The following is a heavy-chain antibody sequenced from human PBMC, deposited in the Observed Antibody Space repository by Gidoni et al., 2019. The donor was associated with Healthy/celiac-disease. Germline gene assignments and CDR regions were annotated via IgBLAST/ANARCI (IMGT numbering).Heavy chain of an antibody. D-gene: IGHD3-16*01. CDR3: TGMICGPCYYYYMDV. J-gene: IGHJ6*03. CDR2: IRSKAYGGTT. CDR1: GFTFGDYA. Sequence: EVQLVESGGGLVQPGRSLRLSCTASGFTFGDYAMSWVRQAPGKGLEWVGFIRSKAYGGTTEYAASVKGRFTISRDDSKSIAYLQMNSLKTEDTAVYYCTGMICGPCYYYYMDVWGKGTTVTVSS. V-gene: IGHV3-49*04.